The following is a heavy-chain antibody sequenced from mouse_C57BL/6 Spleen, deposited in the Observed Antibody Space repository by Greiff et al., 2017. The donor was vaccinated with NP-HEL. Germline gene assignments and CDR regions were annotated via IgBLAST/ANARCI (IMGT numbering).Heavy chain of an antibody. J-gene: IGHJ4*01. CDR2: ISSGSSTI. CDR1: GFTFSDYG. V-gene: IGHV5-17*01. D-gene: IGHD3-2*02. CDR3: ARRSSGYGAMDY. Sequence: EVKLEESGGGLVKPGGSLKLSCAASGFTFSDYGMHWVRQAPEKGLEWVAYISSGSSTIYYAATVKGRFTISSDNAKNTLFLQMTSLRSEDTAMYYCARRSSGYGAMDYWGQGTSVTVSS.